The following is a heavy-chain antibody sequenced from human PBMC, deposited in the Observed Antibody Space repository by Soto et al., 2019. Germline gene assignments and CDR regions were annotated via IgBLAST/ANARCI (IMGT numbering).Heavy chain of an antibody. J-gene: IGHJ3*02. V-gene: IGHV5-51*01. D-gene: IGHD4-17*01. Sequence: GESLKISCKGSGYSFTSFWIGWVRQMPGKGLEWMGIIYPGDSDTRYSPSFQGQVTMSADKPISTAYLQWSSLKASDTAVYYCARGYLFSGDYTREGDAFDIWGQGTMVTVSS. CDR2: IYPGDSDT. CDR3: ARGYLFSGDYTREGDAFDI. CDR1: GYSFTSFW.